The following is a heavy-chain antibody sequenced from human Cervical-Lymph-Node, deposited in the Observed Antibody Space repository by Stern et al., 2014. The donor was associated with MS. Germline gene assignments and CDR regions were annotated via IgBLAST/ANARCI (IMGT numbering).Heavy chain of an antibody. J-gene: IGHJ6*02. CDR1: GFNFKDYT. CDR3: ARDKTDILRFLEFRSDDYYYGMDV. V-gene: IGHV3-21*01. Sequence: EDQLVESGGGLVKPGGSLRLSCAASGFNFKDYTMNWVRQAPGKGLEWVSFITSTSSYTYYADSVKGRFTISRDNAKKSLYLQMNRLRAEDTAVYYCARDKTDILRFLEFRSDDYYYGMDVWGQGTTVTVSS. D-gene: IGHD3-3*01. CDR2: ITSTSSYT.